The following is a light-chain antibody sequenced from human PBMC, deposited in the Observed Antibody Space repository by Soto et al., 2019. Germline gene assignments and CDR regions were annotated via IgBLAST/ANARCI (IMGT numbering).Light chain of an antibody. CDR2: GAS. Sequence: EIVLTQSPGTLSLSPGERATLSCRASQTVSSYLAWYQQKPGQAPRLLIYGASNRATGIPDRFSGSASGTDFTLTISRLEPEDFAVYYCQQFGSSPWTFGQGTKVEIK. V-gene: IGKV3-20*01. CDR1: QTVSSY. CDR3: QQFGSSPWT. J-gene: IGKJ1*01.